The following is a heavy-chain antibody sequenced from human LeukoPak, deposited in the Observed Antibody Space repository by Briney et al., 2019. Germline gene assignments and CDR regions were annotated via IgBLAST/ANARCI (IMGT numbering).Heavy chain of an antibody. V-gene: IGHV4-34*01. Sequence: PSETLSLTCAVYGGSFSGYYWSWIRQPPGKGLEWIGEINHSGSTNYNPSLKSRVTISVDTSKNQFSLKLSSVTAADTAVYYCARGRSNCSGGSCPAGYFDYWGQETLVTVSS. D-gene: IGHD2-15*01. CDR1: GGSFSGYY. J-gene: IGHJ4*02. CDR3: ARGRSNCSGGSCPAGYFDY. CDR2: INHSGST.